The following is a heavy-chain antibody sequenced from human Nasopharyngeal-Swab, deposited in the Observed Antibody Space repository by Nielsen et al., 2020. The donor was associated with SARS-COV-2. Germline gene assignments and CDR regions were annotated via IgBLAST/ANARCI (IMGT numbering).Heavy chain of an antibody. CDR3: ARDIYGDYVGY. CDR2: INPSGGST. Sequence: WVRQAPGQGLEWMGIINPSGGSTSYAQKFQGRVTITADESTSTAYMELSSPRSEDTAVYYCARDIYGDYVGYWGQGTLVTVSS. V-gene: IGHV1-46*01. D-gene: IGHD4-17*01. J-gene: IGHJ4*02.